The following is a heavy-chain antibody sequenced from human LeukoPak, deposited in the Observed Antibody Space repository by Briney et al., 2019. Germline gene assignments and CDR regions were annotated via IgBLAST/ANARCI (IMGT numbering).Heavy chain of an antibody. V-gene: IGHV1-18*01. CDR2: ISAYNGNT. D-gene: IGHD3-10*01. Sequence: ASAKVSCKASGYTFTSYGISWVRQAPGQGLEWMGWISAYNGNTNYAQKLQGRVTMTTDTSTSTAYMELRSLRSDDTAVYYCARTPPNYYGSGSYTFWGQGTLVTVSS. CDR3: ARTPPNYYGSGSYTF. J-gene: IGHJ4*02. CDR1: GYTFTSYG.